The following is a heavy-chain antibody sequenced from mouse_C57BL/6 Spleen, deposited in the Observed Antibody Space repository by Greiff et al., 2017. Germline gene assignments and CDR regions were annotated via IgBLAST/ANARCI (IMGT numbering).Heavy chain of an antibody. V-gene: IGHV5-4*01. Sequence: DVHLVESGGGLVKPGGSLKLSCAASGFTFSSYAMSWVRQTPEKRLEWVATISDGGSYTYYPDNVKGRFTISRDNAKNNLYLQMSHLKSEDTAMYYCARDGDYDVDYYAMDYWGQGTSVTVSS. D-gene: IGHD2-4*01. J-gene: IGHJ4*01. CDR3: ARDGDYDVDYYAMDY. CDR2: ISDGGSYT. CDR1: GFTFSSYA.